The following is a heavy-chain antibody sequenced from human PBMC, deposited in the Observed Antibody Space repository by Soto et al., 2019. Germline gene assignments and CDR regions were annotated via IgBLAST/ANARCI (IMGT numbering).Heavy chain of an antibody. D-gene: IGHD5-12*01. CDR1: GGSISSYY. CDR2: IYYSGST. V-gene: IGHV4-59*01. CDR3: ARDLRQYSGYDYYYYGMDV. J-gene: IGHJ6*02. Sequence: SETLSLTCTVSGGSISSYYWSWIRQPPGKGLEWIGYIYYSGSTNYNPSLKSRVTISVDTSKNQFSRKLSSVTAADTAVYYCARDLRQYSGYDYYYYGMDVWVQGTTVTVSS.